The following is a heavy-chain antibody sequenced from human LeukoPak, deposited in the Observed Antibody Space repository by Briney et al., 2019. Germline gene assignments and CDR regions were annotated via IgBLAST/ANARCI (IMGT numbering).Heavy chain of an antibody. J-gene: IGHJ6*02. V-gene: IGHV1-18*01. CDR1: GYTFTSYG. CDR3: ARWWDDGSGYSYLYGMDV. D-gene: IGHD3-22*01. CDR2: ISAYNGNT. Sequence: ASVKVSCKASGYTFTSYGISWVRQAPGQGLEWMGWISAYNGNTNYAQKLQGRVTMTTDTSTSTAYMELSSLRSEDTAVYYCARWWDDGSGYSYLYGMDVWGQGTTVTVSS.